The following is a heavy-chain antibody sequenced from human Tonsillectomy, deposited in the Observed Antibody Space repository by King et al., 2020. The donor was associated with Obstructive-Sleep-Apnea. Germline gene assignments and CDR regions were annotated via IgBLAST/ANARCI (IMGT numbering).Heavy chain of an antibody. CDR2: INHSGST. CDR1: GGSFSGYY. J-gene: IGHJ5*02. V-gene: IGHV4-34*01. CDR3: ARAKGYCSSTSCYPGEFDP. Sequence: VQLQQWGAGLLKPSETLSLTCAVYGGSFSGYYWSWIRQPPGKGLEWIGEINHSGSTNYNPSLKSRVTISVDTSKNQFSLKLSSVTAADTAVYYCARAKGYCSSTSCYPGEFDPWGQGTLVTVSS. D-gene: IGHD2-2*01.